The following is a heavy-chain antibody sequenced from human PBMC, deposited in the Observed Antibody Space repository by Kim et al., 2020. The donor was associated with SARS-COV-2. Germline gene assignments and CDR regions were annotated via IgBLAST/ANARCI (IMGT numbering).Heavy chain of an antibody. Sequence: ASVKVSCKASGYTFTSYYMHWVRQAPGQGLEWMGIINPSGGSTSYAQKFQGRVTMTRDTSTSTVYMELSSLRSEDTAVYYCARDRGRTVRYNWFDPWGQGTLVTVSS. D-gene: IGHD3-3*01. CDR1: GYTFTSYY. J-gene: IGHJ5*02. V-gene: IGHV1-46*01. CDR2: INPSGGST. CDR3: ARDRGRTVRYNWFDP.